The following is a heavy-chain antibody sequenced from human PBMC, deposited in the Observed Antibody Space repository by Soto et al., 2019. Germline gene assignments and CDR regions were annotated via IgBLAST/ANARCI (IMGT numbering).Heavy chain of an antibody. CDR3: ARDLTREGDYYDRSGYYLDY. Sequence: ASVKVSCKASGYTFTRYYMHWVRQAPGQALEWMGIINPSYDATSYAEKFQGRLTMTKDTSTSTVYMEMSSLRSEDTAVYYCARDLTREGDYYDRSGYYLDYWGQGTLVTVSS. CDR1: GYTFTRYY. CDR2: INPSYDAT. V-gene: IGHV1-46*01. D-gene: IGHD3-22*01. J-gene: IGHJ4*02.